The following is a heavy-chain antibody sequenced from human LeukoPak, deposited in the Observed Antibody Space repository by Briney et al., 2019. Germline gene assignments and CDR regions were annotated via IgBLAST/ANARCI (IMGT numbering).Heavy chain of an antibody. Sequence: SETLSLTCTVSGGSIGSYYWNWIRQPPGKGLEWIGYIYYSGSTNYNPSLKSRVTISVDTSKNQFSLKLSSVTPADTAVYYCARMRYSSSWYVDYWGQGTLVTVSS. J-gene: IGHJ4*02. V-gene: IGHV4-59*01. D-gene: IGHD6-13*01. CDR2: IYYSGST. CDR1: GGSIGSYY. CDR3: ARMRYSSSWYVDY.